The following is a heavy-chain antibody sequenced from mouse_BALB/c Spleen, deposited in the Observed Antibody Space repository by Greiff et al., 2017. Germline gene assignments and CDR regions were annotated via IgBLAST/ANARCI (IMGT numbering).Heavy chain of an antibody. CDR1: GYTFTSYW. J-gene: IGHJ4*01. Sequence: QVQLQQSGAELAKPGASVKMSCKASGYTFTSYWMHWVKQRPGQGLEWIGYINPSTGYTEYNQKFKDKATLTADKSSSTAYMQLSSLTSEDSAVYYCARALPGDYWGQGTSVTVSS. V-gene: IGHV1-7*01. CDR3: ARALPGDY. CDR2: INPSTGYT.